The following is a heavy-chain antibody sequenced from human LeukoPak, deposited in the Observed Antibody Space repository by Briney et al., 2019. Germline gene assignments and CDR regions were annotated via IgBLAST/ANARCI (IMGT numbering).Heavy chain of an antibody. V-gene: IGHV3-30*04. CDR2: ISFDGSHK. CDR1: GFTFSSSA. CDR3: ARDSNGYYRFDY. Sequence: PGGSLRLSCAASGFTFSSSAMHWVRQAPGKGPEWVTGISFDGSHKYYADSVKGRFTISRDNSNKMLYLEMNSLRGEDTAVYYCARDSNGYYRFDYWGQGTLVTVSS. D-gene: IGHD3-22*01. J-gene: IGHJ4*02.